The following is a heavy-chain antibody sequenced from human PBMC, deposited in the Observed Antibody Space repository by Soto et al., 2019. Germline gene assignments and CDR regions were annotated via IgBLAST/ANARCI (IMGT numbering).Heavy chain of an antibody. CDR1: GGSVRSDSFY. J-gene: IGHJ4*02. Sequence: PSETLSLTCTVSGGSVRSDSFYWSWIRQPPGKGLEWIAFIYHSGSTNYNPSLNSRVTISVDTSKNRLSLKLTSVTAADTAIYYCARARYDNSGYYAENYHDYWGQGTMVTVYS. D-gene: IGHD3-22*01. V-gene: IGHV4-61*01. CDR3: ARARYDNSGYYAENYHDY. CDR2: IYHSGST.